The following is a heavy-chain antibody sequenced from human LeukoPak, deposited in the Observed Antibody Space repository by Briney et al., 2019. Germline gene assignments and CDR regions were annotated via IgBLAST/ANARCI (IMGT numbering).Heavy chain of an antibody. Sequence: GGSLRLSCAASGITFSDYYMSWIRQAPGKGLEWVSYISSSGSTIYYADSVKGRFTISRDNAKNSLYLQMNSLRAEDTAFYYCARVGFGYSSFRGSPGTYYFDYWGQGTLVTVSS. J-gene: IGHJ4*02. D-gene: IGHD6-19*01. CDR3: ARVGFGYSSFRGSPGTYYFDY. CDR2: ISSSGSTI. CDR1: GITFSDYY. V-gene: IGHV3-11*01.